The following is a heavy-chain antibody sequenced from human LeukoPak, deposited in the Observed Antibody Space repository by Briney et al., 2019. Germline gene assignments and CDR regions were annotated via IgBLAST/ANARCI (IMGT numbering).Heavy chain of an antibody. J-gene: IGHJ4*02. V-gene: IGHV4-39*07. Sequence: SETLSLTCTVSGGSISRSSYYWGWIRQPPGKGLEWIGSIFYSGITYDNPSLKSRVTVSVDTSKNQFSLKLSSVSAADTAVYYCASALVTSWTYYFDYWGQGTLVTVSS. D-gene: IGHD2-2*01. CDR3: ASALVTSWTYYFDY. CDR2: IFYSGIT. CDR1: GGSISRSSYY.